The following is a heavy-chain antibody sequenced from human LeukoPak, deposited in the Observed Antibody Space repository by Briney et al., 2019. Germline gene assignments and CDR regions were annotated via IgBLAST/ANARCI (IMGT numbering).Heavy chain of an antibody. Sequence: GGSLRLSCAASGFTFSTYGMLWVRQAPGQGPEWVALIRYDGSNKYYADSVKGRFTISRDNSKNTLYLQMNSLRAEDTAMYYCAKAGTQQWLLFVGVYWGQGALVTVSS. CDR3: AKAGTQQWLLFVGVY. D-gene: IGHD6-19*01. V-gene: IGHV3-30*02. J-gene: IGHJ4*02. CDR2: IRYDGSNK. CDR1: GFTFSTYG.